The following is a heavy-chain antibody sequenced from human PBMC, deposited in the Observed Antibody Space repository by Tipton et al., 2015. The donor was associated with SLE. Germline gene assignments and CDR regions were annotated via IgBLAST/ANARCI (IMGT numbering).Heavy chain of an antibody. J-gene: IGHJ6*02. Sequence: GLVKPSETLSLTCAVYGGSFSGYYWSWIRQPPGKGLEWIGEINHSGSTNYNPSLKSRVTISVDTSKNQFSLKLSSVTAADTAVYYCARYGSGRPSYGMDVWGQGTTVTVSS. CDR2: INHSGST. D-gene: IGHD3-10*01. CDR1: GGSFSGYY. V-gene: IGHV4-34*01. CDR3: ARYGSGRPSYGMDV.